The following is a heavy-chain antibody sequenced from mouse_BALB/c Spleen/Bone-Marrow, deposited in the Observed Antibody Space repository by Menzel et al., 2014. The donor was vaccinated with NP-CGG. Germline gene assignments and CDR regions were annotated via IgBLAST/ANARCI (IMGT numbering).Heavy chain of an antibody. D-gene: IGHD2-14*01. CDR2: INPDSSTI. CDR1: GFDFSRYW. Sequence: VQLQQSGGGLVQPGGSLKLSCAASGFDFSRYWMSWVRQAPGKGLEWIGEINPDSSTINYTPSLKDKFIISRDNAKNTLYLQMSKVRSEGTALYYCARLYRYGWFAYWGQGTLVTVSA. J-gene: IGHJ3*01. V-gene: IGHV4-1*02. CDR3: ARLYRYGWFAY.